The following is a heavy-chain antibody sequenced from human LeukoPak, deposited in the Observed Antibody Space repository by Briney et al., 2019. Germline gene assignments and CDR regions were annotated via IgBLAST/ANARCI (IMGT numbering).Heavy chain of an antibody. V-gene: IGHV1-69*04. Sequence: ASVKVSCKASAGTFISYAISGVRHAPGQGLEWMGRIIPILGIANYAQKYQGRVTITADKSTSTAYMELSSLRSEDTAVYYCAREGPLYSSSRPADLDYWGQGTLVTVSS. J-gene: IGHJ4*02. CDR3: AREGPLYSSSRPADLDY. CDR1: AGTFISYA. D-gene: IGHD6-13*01. CDR2: IIPILGIA.